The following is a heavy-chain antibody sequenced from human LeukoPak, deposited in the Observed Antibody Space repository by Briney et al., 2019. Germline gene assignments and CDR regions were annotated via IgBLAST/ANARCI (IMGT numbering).Heavy chain of an antibody. Sequence: SETLSLTCTVSGGSISSYYWSWIRQPPGEGLEWIGYIYYSGSTNYNPSLKSRVTISVDTSKNQFSLKLSSVTAADTAVYYCARVSVSYYYDSSGSPDAFDIWGQGTMVTVSS. D-gene: IGHD3-22*01. J-gene: IGHJ3*02. CDR1: GGSISSYY. CDR2: IYYSGST. CDR3: ARVSVSYYYDSSGSPDAFDI. V-gene: IGHV4-59*01.